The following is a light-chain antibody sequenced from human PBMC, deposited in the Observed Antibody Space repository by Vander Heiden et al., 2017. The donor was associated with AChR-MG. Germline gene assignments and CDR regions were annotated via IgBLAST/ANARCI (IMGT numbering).Light chain of an antibody. V-gene: IGKV3-11*01. Sequence: EFVLTQSPVTLSLSPGERATLSCRASQSISSYLAWYQQKPGQAPRLLIYEASNRATGIPARFSGSGSGTDFTLTISSLEPEDFAVYYCQQRSSWPLTFGGGTKVEIK. CDR2: EAS. CDR1: QSISSY. CDR3: QQRSSWPLT. J-gene: IGKJ4*01.